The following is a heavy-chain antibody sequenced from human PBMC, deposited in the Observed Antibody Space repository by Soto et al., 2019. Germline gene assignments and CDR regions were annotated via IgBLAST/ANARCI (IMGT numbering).Heavy chain of an antibody. CDR2: FSGPGGGT. D-gene: IGHD3-10*01. CDR1: GFTFSRFA. V-gene: IGHV3-23*01. Sequence: GGSLRLSCEASGFTFSRFAMSWVRQAPGKGLEWVSTFSGPGGGTYYADSVKGRFTISRDNFKSSLYLQMSNLRAEDTAVYYCARVANIKVGGIKNYYFDSWGQGIPVTVSS. CDR3: ARVANIKVGGIKNYYFDS. J-gene: IGHJ4*02.